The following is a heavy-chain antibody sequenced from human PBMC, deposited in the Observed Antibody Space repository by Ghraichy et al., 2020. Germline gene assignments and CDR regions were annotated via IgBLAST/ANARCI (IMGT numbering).Heavy chain of an antibody. Sequence: GGSLRLSCAASGFTFTSYNMNWVRQAPGKGLEWVSSISSSGSYIYYANLVKGRFTISRDNAKKSLYLHMNSLRAEDTALYYCARDSAVTGTMGACDYWGQGTLVTVSS. D-gene: IGHD6-19*01. CDR3: ARDSAVTGTMGACDY. V-gene: IGHV3-21*01. CDR2: ISSSGSYI. CDR1: GFTFTSYN. J-gene: IGHJ4*02.